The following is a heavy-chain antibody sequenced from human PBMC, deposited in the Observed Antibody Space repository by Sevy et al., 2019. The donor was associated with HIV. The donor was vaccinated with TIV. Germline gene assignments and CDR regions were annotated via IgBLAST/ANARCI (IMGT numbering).Heavy chain of an antibody. V-gene: IGHV3-21*01. CDR3: ARDAALSNYYDSSGYPNAFDI. CDR1: GFTFSSYS. Sequence: GGSLRLSCAASGFTFSSYSMNWVRQAPGKGLEWVSSISSSSSYIYYADSVKGRFTIPRENAKNSLYLQMNSIRAEDTAVYYCARDAALSNYYDSSGYPNAFDIWGQGTMVTVSS. CDR2: ISSSSSYI. D-gene: IGHD3-22*01. J-gene: IGHJ3*02.